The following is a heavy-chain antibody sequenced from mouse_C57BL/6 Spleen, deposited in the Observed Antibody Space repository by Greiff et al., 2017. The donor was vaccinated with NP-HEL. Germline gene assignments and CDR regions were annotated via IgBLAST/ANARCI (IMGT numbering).Heavy chain of an antibody. CDR1: GYSITSGYY. D-gene: IGHD1-1*01. CDR2: ISYDGSN. CDR3: AREDGSSLAWFAY. V-gene: IGHV3-6*01. J-gene: IGHJ3*01. Sequence: EVKLQESGPGLVKPSQSLSLTCSVTGYSITSGYYWNWIRQFPGNKLEWMGYISYDGSNNYNPSLKNRISITRDTSKNQFFLKLNSVTTEDTATYYCAREDGSSLAWFAYWGQGTLVTVSA.